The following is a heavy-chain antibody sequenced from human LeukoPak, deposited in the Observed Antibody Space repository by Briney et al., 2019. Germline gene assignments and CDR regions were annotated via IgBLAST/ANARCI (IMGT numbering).Heavy chain of an antibody. CDR1: GYTFTSYG. CDR2: ISGYNGNT. V-gene: IGHV1-18*01. CDR3: ARVGSGSYLDWFDP. Sequence: ASVKVSCKASGYTFTSYGISWVRQAPGQGLEWMGWISGYNGNTNYAQKLQGRVTMTTDTSTSTAYMELRSLRCDDTAVYYCARVGSGSYLDWFDPWGQGTLVTVSS. D-gene: IGHD3-10*01. J-gene: IGHJ5*02.